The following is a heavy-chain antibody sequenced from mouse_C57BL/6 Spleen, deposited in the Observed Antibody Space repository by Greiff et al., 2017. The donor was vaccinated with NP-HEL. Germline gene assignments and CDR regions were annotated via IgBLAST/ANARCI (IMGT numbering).Heavy chain of an antibody. J-gene: IGHJ2*01. CDR2: IRLKSDNYAT. Sequence: EVKLVESGGGLVQPGGSMKLSCVASGFTFSNYWMNWVRQSPEKGLEWVAQIRLKSDNYATHYAESVKGRFTISRDDSKSSVYLQMNNVRAEDTGIYYCTGEKVYYGSSPFDGWGQGTTLTVSS. V-gene: IGHV6-3*01. CDR1: GFTFSNYW. CDR3: TGEKVYYGSSPFDG. D-gene: IGHD1-1*01.